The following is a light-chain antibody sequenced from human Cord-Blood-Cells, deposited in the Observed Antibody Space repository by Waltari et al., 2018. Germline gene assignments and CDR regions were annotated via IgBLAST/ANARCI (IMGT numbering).Light chain of an antibody. CDR1: QSISSY. CDR2: AAP. Sequence: DIQMTQSPSSLSASVGDRGTITFRASQSISSYLNWYQQKPGKAPKLLIYAAPSLQSGVPSRFSGSGSGTDFTLTISSLHPEDFATYYCQQSYSTWTFGQGTKVEIK. V-gene: IGKV1-39*01. J-gene: IGKJ1*01. CDR3: QQSYSTWT.